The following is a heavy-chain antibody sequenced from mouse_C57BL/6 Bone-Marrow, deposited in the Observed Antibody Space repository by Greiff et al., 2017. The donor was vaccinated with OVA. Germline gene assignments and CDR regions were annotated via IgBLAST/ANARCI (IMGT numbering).Heavy chain of an antibody. V-gene: IGHV1-58*01. CDR2: IYIGNGYT. J-gene: IGHJ2*01. CDR1: GYTFTSYG. D-gene: IGHD2-5*01. Sequence: EVQLQESGAELVRPGSSVKMSCKTSGYTFTSYGINWVKQRPGQGLEWIGYIYIGNGYTNYNEKFKGKVTLTSDTSSSTVYMQLSSLASEDSAIYFCAREETYYSNYYDYWGQGTTLTVSS. CDR3: AREETYYSNYYDY.